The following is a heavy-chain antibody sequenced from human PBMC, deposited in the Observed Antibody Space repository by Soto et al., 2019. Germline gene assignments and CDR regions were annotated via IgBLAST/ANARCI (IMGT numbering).Heavy chain of an antibody. V-gene: IGHV4-34*01. Sequence: SETLSLTCAVYCGSFSGYYWSWIRQPPGKGLEWIGEINHSGSTNYNPSLKSRVTISVDTSKNQFSLKLSSVTAADTAVYYCARTIRVGQLRVHYYYGMDVWGQGTTVTVSS. CDR2: INHSGST. D-gene: IGHD1-7*01. CDR3: ARTIRVGQLRVHYYYGMDV. CDR1: CGSFSGYY. J-gene: IGHJ6*02.